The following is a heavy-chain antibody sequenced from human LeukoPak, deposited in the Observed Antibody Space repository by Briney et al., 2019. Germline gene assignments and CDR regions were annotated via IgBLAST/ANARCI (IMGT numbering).Heavy chain of an antibody. CDR2: IYYSGST. V-gene: IGHV4-59*01. Sequence: SETLSLTCTISGGSISSYYWSWIRQPPRKGLEWIGYIYYSGSTNYNPSLKSRVTISVDTSKNQFSLKLSSVTAADTAVYYCARANLGGRYPYYYYGMDVWGQGTTVTVSS. J-gene: IGHJ6*02. CDR1: GGSISSYY. D-gene: IGHD1-26*01. CDR3: ARANLGGRYPYYYYGMDV.